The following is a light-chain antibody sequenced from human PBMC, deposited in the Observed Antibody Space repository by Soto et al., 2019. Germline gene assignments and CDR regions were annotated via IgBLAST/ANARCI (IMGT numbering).Light chain of an antibody. CDR3: QQYNSLWT. CDR1: QSVRSSH. CDR2: GAS. V-gene: IGKV3-20*01. Sequence: EMVLTQSPGTLSLSPGERATLSCRASQSVRSSHLAWYQQKPGQAPRLLIYGASTRATGIPARFSGSGSGTDFTLTISSLQPDDFATYYCQQYNSLWTFGQGTKVDIK. J-gene: IGKJ1*01.